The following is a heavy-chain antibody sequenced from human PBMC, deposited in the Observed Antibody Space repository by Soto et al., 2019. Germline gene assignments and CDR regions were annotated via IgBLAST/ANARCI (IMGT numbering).Heavy chain of an antibody. Sequence: SVKVSCKASGGTFSSYAISWVRQAPGQGLEWMGGIIPIFGTANYAQKFQGRVTITADESTSTAYMELGSLRSEDTAVYYCARVLGPDYGDYGGDYWGQGTLVTVYS. CDR1: GGTFSSYA. V-gene: IGHV1-69*13. D-gene: IGHD4-17*01. CDR2: IIPIFGTA. CDR3: ARVLGPDYGDYGGDY. J-gene: IGHJ4*02.